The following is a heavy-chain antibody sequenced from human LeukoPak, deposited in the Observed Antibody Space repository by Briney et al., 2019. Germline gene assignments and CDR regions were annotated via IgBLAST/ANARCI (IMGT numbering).Heavy chain of an antibody. J-gene: IGHJ4*02. CDR2: INSGGRT. CDR1: GFTFSTYS. D-gene: IGHD2-21*02. Sequence: GGSLRLSCAASGFTFSTYSMSWVRQAPGKGLEWVSLINSGGRTYYADSVKGRFTISRDNSKNMLFLHMNSLRADDTAVYFCAKEPPQCGADCFSLLDYWGQGTLVTVSS. CDR3: AKEPPQCGADCFSLLDY. V-gene: IGHV3-23*01.